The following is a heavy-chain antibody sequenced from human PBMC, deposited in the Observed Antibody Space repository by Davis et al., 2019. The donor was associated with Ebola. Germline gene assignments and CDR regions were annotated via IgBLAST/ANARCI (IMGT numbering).Heavy chain of an antibody. D-gene: IGHD6-13*01. Sequence: GESLKIPCAASGFIVSDKYMSWVRQAPGKGLEWVSVIYRDERTYYADSVKGRFTVSRDNSENMLYLQMSTLRAEDTAVYYCARDDISSSLYFYGMDVWGKGTTVTVSS. CDR2: IYRDERT. CDR1: GFIVSDKY. J-gene: IGHJ6*04. CDR3: ARDDISSSLYFYGMDV. V-gene: IGHV3-53*01.